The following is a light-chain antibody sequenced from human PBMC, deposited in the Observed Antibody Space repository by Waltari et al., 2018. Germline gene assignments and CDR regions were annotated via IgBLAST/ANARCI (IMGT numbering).Light chain of an antibody. Sequence: QTVVTQEPSLTVSPGGTVTLTCASSTGAVTSGFYPNWFQQKPGQAPRTLIYNTSNKHSWTPARFSGCLLGGKAALTLSGVQPEDEAEYFCLLYYGGVWVFGGGTKLTVL. CDR2: NTS. CDR3: LLYYGGVWV. CDR1: TGAVTSGFY. V-gene: IGLV7-43*01. J-gene: IGLJ3*02.